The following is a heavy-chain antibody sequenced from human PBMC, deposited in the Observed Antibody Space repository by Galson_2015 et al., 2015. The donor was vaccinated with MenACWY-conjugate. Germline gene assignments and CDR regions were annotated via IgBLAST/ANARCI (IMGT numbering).Heavy chain of an antibody. J-gene: IGHJ5*02. CDR2: IHHRETN. V-gene: IGHV4-39*01. D-gene: IGHD2-21*01. Sequence: SLTCSVTGGSIYRSDSRWAWIRQPPGKGLEWLACIHHRETNHYNPSLKSPVHHSVDTSKNQFSLILNSVNAADTAVYYSARLPRGINVILEGPWGQGILVTVSA. CDR3: ARLPRGINVILEGP. CDR1: GGSIYRSDSR.